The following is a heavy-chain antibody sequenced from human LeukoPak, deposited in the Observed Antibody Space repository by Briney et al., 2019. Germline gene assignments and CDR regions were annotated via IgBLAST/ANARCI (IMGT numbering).Heavy chain of an antibody. V-gene: IGHV4-39*01. Sequence: SETLSLTCTVSGGSISSSSYYWGWIRQPPGKGLEWIGSIYYSGSTYYNPSLKSRVTISVDTSKNQFSLKLSSVTAADTAVYYCARCEAAAESPIDYWGQGTLVTVSS. J-gene: IGHJ4*02. CDR3: ARCEAAAESPIDY. CDR2: IYYSGST. D-gene: IGHD6-13*01. CDR1: GGSISSSSYY.